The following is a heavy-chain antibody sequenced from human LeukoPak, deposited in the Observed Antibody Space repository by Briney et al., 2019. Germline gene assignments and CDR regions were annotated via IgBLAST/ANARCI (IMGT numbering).Heavy chain of an antibody. CDR1: GGSISNYH. V-gene: IGHV4-4*07. CDR2: IHTSGST. D-gene: IGHD6-19*01. CDR3: ARRGTSTGWSFDY. J-gene: IGHJ4*02. Sequence: SETLSVTCTVSGGSISNYHWSWIRQPAGKGLEWIGQIHTSGSTNYNPPLKSRVTMSIDTPENQLSLTIRSVTAADTAVYYCARRGTSTGWSFDYWGQGTLVTVSS.